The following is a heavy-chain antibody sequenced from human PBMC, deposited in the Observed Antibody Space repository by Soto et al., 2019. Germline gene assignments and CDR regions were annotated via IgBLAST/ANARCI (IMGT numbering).Heavy chain of an antibody. J-gene: IGHJ4*02. CDR2: ISYDGSNK. Sequence: QVQLVESGGGVVQPGRSLRLSCVASGFTFSSYAMHWVRQAPGKGLEWVAVISYDGSNKYYADSVKGRFTISRDNSKNTLYLQMNSLRAEDTAVYYCARGGTNWGGNGGYWGQGTLVTVSS. D-gene: IGHD7-27*01. CDR1: GFTFSSYA. CDR3: ARGGTNWGGNGGY. V-gene: IGHV3-30-3*01.